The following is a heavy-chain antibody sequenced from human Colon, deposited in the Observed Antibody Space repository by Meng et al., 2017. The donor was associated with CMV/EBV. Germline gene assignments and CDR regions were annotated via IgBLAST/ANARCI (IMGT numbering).Heavy chain of an antibody. Sequence: GCSITGGYSYWSWIRQLPEEGLEWIGYIYYSGSTHYNPTLRSRVLMSVDTSKNQFSLKLKSVTAADTAVYYGATWEAIAEAGGWFDPWGQGTLVTVSS. J-gene: IGHJ5*02. CDR3: ATWEAIAEAGGWFDP. D-gene: IGHD6-19*01. CDR1: GCSITGGYSY. CDR2: IYYSGST. V-gene: IGHV4-31*02.